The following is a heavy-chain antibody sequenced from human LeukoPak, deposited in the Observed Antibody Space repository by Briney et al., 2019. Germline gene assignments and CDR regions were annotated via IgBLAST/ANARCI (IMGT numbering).Heavy chain of an antibody. CDR1: GGSFSGYY. V-gene: IGHV4-34*01. Sequence: SETLSLTCAVYGGSFSGYYWSWIRQPPGKGPEWIGEINHSGSTNYNPSLKSRVTISVDTSKNQFSLKLSSVTAADTAVYYCARLRTYYYGSGSYRFYYYYMDVWGKGTTVTISS. CDR3: ARLRTYYYGSGSYRFYYYYMDV. CDR2: INHSGST. J-gene: IGHJ6*03. D-gene: IGHD3-10*01.